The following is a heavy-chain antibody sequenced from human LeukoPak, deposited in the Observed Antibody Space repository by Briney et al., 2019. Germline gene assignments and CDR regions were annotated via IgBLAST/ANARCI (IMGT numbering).Heavy chain of an antibody. CDR3: AVRFVWHGFDV. J-gene: IGHJ6*02. CDR1: GHSLTKLS. Sequence: GASVTVSCKVAGHSLTKLSLHWVRQAPGKGLEWMVGFDPKDRESIYAQKFKARVTLTEDTSTDTAYMELSSLRPDDTALYYCAVRFVWHGFDVWGQGTTVTVSS. D-gene: IGHD2-8*01. CDR2: FDPKDRES. V-gene: IGHV1-24*01.